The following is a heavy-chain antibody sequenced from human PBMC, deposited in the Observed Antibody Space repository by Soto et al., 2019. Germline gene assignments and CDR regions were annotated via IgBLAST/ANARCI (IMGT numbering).Heavy chain of an antibody. J-gene: IGHJ5*02. D-gene: IGHD3-10*01. CDR2: MNPGSGNT. V-gene: IGHV1-8*01. CDR3: ARMASSGSLNWFDP. CDR1: GYTFTNYE. Sequence: GASVKVSCKASGYTFTNYEMNWVRQATGQGLEWMGWMNPGSGNTGYAHKFQGRVTMTRNISISTSYMELSRLGSDDTAIYYCARMASSGSLNWFDPWGQGTLVTVSS.